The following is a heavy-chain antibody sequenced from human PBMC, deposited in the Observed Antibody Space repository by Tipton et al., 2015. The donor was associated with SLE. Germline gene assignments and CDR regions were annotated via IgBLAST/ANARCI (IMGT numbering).Heavy chain of an antibody. CDR3: ARVYDFVWASYRPFDY. D-gene: IGHD3-16*02. Sequence: GLVKPSETLSLICTVSSGSLSGHYWSWIRQPPGKGLEWIGYIHYSGSTNYKPSLKSRVTISLDTSKNQFSLKLSSVTAADTAVYYCARVYDFVWASYRPFDYWGQGTLVTVSS. J-gene: IGHJ4*02. CDR2: IHYSGST. V-gene: IGHV4-59*11. CDR1: SGSLSGHY.